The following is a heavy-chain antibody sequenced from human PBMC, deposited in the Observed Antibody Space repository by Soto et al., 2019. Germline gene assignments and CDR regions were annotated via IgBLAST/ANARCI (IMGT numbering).Heavy chain of an antibody. CDR3: AKVRKAPVYGMDV. CDR2: ISGSGGST. CDR1: RFTFSSYA. V-gene: IGHV3-23*01. Sequence: GGSLRLSCAASRFTFSSYAMSWVRQAPGKGLEWVSAISGSGGSTYYADSVKGRFTISRDNSKNTLYLQMNSLRAEDTAVYYCAKVRKAPVYGMDVWGQGTTVTVSS. J-gene: IGHJ6*02.